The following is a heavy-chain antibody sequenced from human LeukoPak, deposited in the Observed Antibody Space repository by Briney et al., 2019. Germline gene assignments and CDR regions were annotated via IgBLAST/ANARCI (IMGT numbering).Heavy chain of an antibody. V-gene: IGHV3-9*01. D-gene: IGHD6-13*01. CDR3: AKDNLAAAGTNNWFDP. J-gene: IGHJ5*02. CDR2: ISWNSGSI. Sequence: GRSLRLSCAASGFTFDDYAMHWVRRAPGKGLEWVSGISWNSGSIGYADSVKGRFTISRDNAKNSLYLQMNSLRAEDTALYYCAKDNLAAAGTNNWFDPWGQGTLVTVSS. CDR1: GFTFDDYA.